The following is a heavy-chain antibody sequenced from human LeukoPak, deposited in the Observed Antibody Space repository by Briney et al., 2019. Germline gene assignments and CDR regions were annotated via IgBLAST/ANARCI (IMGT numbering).Heavy chain of an antibody. J-gene: IGHJ4*02. CDR1: GGSISSYY. CDR3: ARQSISGSSLSYFDY. CDR2: IYDSGST. V-gene: IGHV4-59*01. Sequence: SETLSLTCTASGGSISSYYWNWIRQPPGKGLEWIGNIYDSGSTNYNPSLKSRLTISVDTSKNQCSLKLSSVTAADTAVYYCARQSISGSSLSYFDYWGQGTLVNVSS. D-gene: IGHD3-22*01.